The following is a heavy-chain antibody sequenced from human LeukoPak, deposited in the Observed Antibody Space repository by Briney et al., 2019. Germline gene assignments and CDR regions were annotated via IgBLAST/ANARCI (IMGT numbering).Heavy chain of an antibody. CDR1: GGSFSGYY. CDR2: INHSGST. J-gene: IGHJ4*02. V-gene: IGHV4-34*01. CDR3: ARVNYPGAYFDY. Sequence: SETLSLTCAVYGGSFSGYYWSWIRRPPGKGLEWIGEINHSGSTNYNPSLKSRVTISVDTSKNQFSLKLSSVTAADTAVYYCARVNYPGAYFDYWGQGTLVTVSS. D-gene: IGHD4/OR15-4a*01.